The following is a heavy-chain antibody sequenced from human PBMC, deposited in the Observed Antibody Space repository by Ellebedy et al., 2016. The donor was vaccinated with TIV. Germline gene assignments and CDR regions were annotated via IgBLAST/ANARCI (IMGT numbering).Heavy chain of an antibody. V-gene: IGHV4-34*01. Sequence: SETLSLTXAVYGGSFSGYYWSWIRQPPGKGLEWIGEINHSGSTNYNPSLKSRVTISVDTSKNQFSLKLSSVTAADTAVYYCARVGLRGANWFDPWGQGTLVTVSS. CDR2: INHSGST. CDR1: GGSFSGYY. J-gene: IGHJ5*02. CDR3: ARVGLRGANWFDP. D-gene: IGHD4-17*01.